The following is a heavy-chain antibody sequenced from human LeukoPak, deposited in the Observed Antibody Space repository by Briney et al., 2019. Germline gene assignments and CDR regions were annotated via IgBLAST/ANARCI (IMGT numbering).Heavy chain of an antibody. Sequence: APVKVSCKASGFTFTNYYMHWVRQAPGQRLEWMGLINPSGSNTNYAQKFRGRVTMTRDTSATTVYMELSSLRSEDTAVYYCAREESGGYFDYGGQGTLVTVSS. CDR1: GFTFTNYY. V-gene: IGHV1-46*01. CDR3: AREESGGYFDY. D-gene: IGHD2-8*02. CDR2: INPSGSNT. J-gene: IGHJ4*02.